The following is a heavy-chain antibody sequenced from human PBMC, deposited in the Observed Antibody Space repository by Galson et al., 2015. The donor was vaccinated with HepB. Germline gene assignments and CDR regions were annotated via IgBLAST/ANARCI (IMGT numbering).Heavy chain of an antibody. CDR2: ISGYTGNT. V-gene: IGHV1-18*01. J-gene: IGHJ4*02. Sequence: SVKVSCKASGYTFKNYGISWVRQAPGQGLEWMAWISGYTGNTNYAQKFQGRVTMTIDTSTSTTYMEMRSLRSDDTAVYYCASGYGDEALDYWGQGTLVTVSS. CDR1: GYTFKNYG. CDR3: ASGYGDEALDY. D-gene: IGHD4-17*01.